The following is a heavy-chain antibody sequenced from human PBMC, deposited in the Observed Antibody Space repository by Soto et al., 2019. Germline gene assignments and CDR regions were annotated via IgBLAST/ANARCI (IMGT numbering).Heavy chain of an antibody. CDR1: GGTFSSYA. J-gene: IGHJ4*02. CDR2: IIPIFGTA. CDR3: AREPYCRGGSCYSH. Sequence: QVQLVQSGAEVKKPGSSVKVSCKASGGTFSSYAISWVRQAPGQGLEWMGGIIPIFGTANYAQKFQGRVTXXAXEXXSTAYMELGSLRSEDTAVYYCAREPYCRGGSCYSHWGQGTLVTVSS. V-gene: IGHV1-69*12. D-gene: IGHD2-15*01.